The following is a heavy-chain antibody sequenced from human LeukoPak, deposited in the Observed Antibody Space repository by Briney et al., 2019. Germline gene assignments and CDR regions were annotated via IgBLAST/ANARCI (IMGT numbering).Heavy chain of an antibody. Sequence: GASVKVSCKASGYTFTSYGISWVRQAPGQGLEWMGWISAYNGNTNYAQKLQGRVTMTTDTSTSTAYMELRSLGSDDTAVYYCARDWGYCSSTSCYLVWGQGTLVTVSS. CDR3: ARDWGYCSSTSCYLV. CDR1: GYTFTSYG. V-gene: IGHV1-18*01. J-gene: IGHJ4*02. D-gene: IGHD2-2*01. CDR2: ISAYNGNT.